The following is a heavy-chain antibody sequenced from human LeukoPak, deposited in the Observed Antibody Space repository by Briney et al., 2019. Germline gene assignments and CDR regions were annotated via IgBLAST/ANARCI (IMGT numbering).Heavy chain of an antibody. J-gene: IGHJ4*02. V-gene: IGHV5-10-1*01. CDR2: IHPSDSYT. CDR3: ARLGGARDGY. Sequence: EGMGRIHPSDSYTTYSPSFQGHVTISADRSISTAYLQWSSLRASDTAMYYCARLGGARDGYWGQGTLVTVSS. D-gene: IGHD3-10*01.